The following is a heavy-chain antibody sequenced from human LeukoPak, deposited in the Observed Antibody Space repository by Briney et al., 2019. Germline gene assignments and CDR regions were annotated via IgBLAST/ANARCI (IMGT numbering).Heavy chain of an antibody. Sequence: GGSLRLSCAASGFTFSDHYMSWIRQAPGKGLQWVSIIYNDGGTYYADSVKGRFTISRDNSKNTLYLQMNSLRPEDTAVYYCARRWSFDYWGQGTLVTVSS. CDR1: GFTFSDHY. CDR3: ARRWSFDY. V-gene: IGHV3-66*02. D-gene: IGHD6-13*01. CDR2: IYNDGGT. J-gene: IGHJ4*02.